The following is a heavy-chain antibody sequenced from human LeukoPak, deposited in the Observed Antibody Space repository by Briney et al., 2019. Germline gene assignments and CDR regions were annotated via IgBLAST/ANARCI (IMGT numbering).Heavy chain of an antibody. V-gene: IGHV4-38-2*01. CDR3: ARGIQEDYYDSSGYYYSWFDP. Sequence: SETLSLTCAVSGHSISTGYYWGWIRQPPGKGLEWIGSMSHNRGTYYNPSLKSRVTISVDRSKNQFSLKLSSVTAADTAVYYCARGIQEDYYDSSGYYYSWFDPWGQGTLVTVSS. D-gene: IGHD3-22*01. CDR1: GHSISTGYY. J-gene: IGHJ5*02. CDR2: MSHNRGT.